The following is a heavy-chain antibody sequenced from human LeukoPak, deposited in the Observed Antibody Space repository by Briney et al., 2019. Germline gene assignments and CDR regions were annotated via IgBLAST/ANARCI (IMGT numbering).Heavy chain of an antibody. CDR2: IIPIIGTT. Sequence: SVKVSCKASGCTFSSYAISWVRQAPGQGLEWMGWIIPIIGTTNYAQKFQGRVTITTDESTSTAYMELSSLRSEDTAVYYCARGPDCGGDCYSRRFDCWGKGTLVAVSS. V-gene: IGHV1-69*05. D-gene: IGHD2-21*02. J-gene: IGHJ4*02. CDR1: GCTFSSYA. CDR3: ARGPDCGGDCYSRRFDC.